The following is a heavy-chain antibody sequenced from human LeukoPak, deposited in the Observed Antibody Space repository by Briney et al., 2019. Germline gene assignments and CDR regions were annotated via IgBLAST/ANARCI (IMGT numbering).Heavy chain of an antibody. V-gene: IGHV1-2*02. CDR2: INPNSGGT. J-gene: IGHJ6*03. CDR3: ARVSHFGVWDYYYYYYMDV. CDR1: GYTFTGYY. Sequence: ASVKVSCKASGYTFTGYYMHWVRQAPGQGLEWMGWINPNSGGTNYAQKFQGRVTMTRDTSISTAYMELSRLRSDDTAVYYCARVSHFGVWDYYYYYYMDVWGKGTTVTVSS. D-gene: IGHD3-3*01.